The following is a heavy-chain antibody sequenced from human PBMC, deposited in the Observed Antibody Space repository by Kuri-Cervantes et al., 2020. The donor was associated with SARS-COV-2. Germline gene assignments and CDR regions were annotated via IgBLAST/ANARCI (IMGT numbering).Heavy chain of an antibody. CDR1: GGTFSSYA. CDR3: AGDVTSSSSVVYYYYMDV. CDR2: IIPIFCTA. J-gene: IGHJ6*03. V-gene: IGHV1-69*13. D-gene: IGHD6-6*01. Sequence: SVKVSCKASGGTFSSYAISWVRQAPGQGLEWMGGIIPIFCTANYAQKFQGRVTITADESTSTAYMELSSLRSEDTAVYYCAGDVTSSSSVVYYYYMDVWGKGTTVTVSS.